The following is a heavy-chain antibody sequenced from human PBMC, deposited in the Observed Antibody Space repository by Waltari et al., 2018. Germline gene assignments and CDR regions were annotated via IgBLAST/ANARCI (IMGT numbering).Heavy chain of an antibody. J-gene: IGHJ4*02. V-gene: IGHV4-38-2*01. CDR1: GYSISRGYY. D-gene: IGHD6-13*01. CDR3: ARAGAAAATFDY. Sequence: QVQLQESRPGLVKPSETLSPTCAAPGYSISRGYYWGWIRQPPGKGLEWIGSIYHSGSTYYNPSLKTRVTISVDTSKNQFSLKLSSVTAADTAVYYCARAGAAAATFDYWGQGTLVTVSS. CDR2: IYHSGST.